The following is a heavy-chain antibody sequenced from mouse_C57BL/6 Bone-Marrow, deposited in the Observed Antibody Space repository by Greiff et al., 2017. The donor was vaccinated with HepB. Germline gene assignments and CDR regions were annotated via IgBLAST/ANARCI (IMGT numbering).Heavy chain of an antibody. CDR2: IDPENGDT. Sequence: VQLQQSGAELVRPGASVKLSCTASGFNIKDDYMHWVKQRPEQGLEWIGWIDPENGDTEYASKFQGKATITADTSSNTAYLQLSSLTSEDTAVYYCTTTTVVATGNYWGQGTTLTVSS. CDR3: TTTTVVATGNY. V-gene: IGHV14-4*01. D-gene: IGHD1-1*01. CDR1: GFNIKDDY. J-gene: IGHJ2*01.